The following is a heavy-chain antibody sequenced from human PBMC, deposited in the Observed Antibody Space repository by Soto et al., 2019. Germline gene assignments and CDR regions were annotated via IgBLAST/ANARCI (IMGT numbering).Heavy chain of an antibody. D-gene: IGHD1-26*01. CDR3: ARGGGSSELYYYYYGMDV. Sequence: ASVKVSCKASGYTFTGYYMHWVRQAPGQGLEWMGWINPNSGGTNYAQKFQGWVTMTRDTSISTAYMELSRLRSDDTAVYYCARGGGSSELYYYYYGMDVCGQGTTVTVYS. V-gene: IGHV1-2*04. CDR1: GYTFTGYY. J-gene: IGHJ6*02. CDR2: INPNSGGT.